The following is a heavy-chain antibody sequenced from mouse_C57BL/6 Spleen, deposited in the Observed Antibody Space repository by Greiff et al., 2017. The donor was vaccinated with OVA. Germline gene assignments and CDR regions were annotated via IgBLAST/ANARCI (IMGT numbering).Heavy chain of an antibody. Sequence: VQLQQPGAELVRPGSSVKLSCKASGYTFTSYWMHWVKQRPIHGLEWIGNIDPSDSETHYNQKFKDKATLTVEKSSSAAYLQRSSLTSEDSAVYYCASGGDYYGSSSAPYAMDYWGQGTSVTVSS. V-gene: IGHV1-52*01. CDR1: GYTFTSYW. J-gene: IGHJ4*01. CDR2: IDPSDSET. CDR3: ASGGDYYGSSSAPYAMDY. D-gene: IGHD1-1*01.